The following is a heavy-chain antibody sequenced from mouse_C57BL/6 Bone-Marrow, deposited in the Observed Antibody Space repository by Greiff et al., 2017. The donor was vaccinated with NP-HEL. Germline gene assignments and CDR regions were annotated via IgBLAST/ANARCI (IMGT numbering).Heavy chain of an antibody. Sequence: QVQLQQPGAELVRPGTSVKLSCKASGYTFTSYWMHWVKQRPGQGLEWIGVIDPSDSYPNYNLKFKGKATLTVDTSSSTSYMQLSSLTSEDSAVYYCARVTTMVTWFAYWGQGTLVTVSA. D-gene: IGHD2-2*01. CDR2: IDPSDSYP. CDR3: ARVTTMVTWFAY. J-gene: IGHJ3*01. V-gene: IGHV1-59*01. CDR1: GYTFTSYW.